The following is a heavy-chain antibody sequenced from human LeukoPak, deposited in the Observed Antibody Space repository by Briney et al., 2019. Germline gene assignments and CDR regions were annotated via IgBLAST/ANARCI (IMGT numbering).Heavy chain of an antibody. D-gene: IGHD6-13*01. CDR1: GFTFSSYG. V-gene: IGHV3-30*18. Sequence: PGGSLRLSCAASGFTFSSYGMHWVRQAPGKGLEWVAVISYDGSNKYYGDSVKGRFTISRDNSKNTLYLQMNSLRAEDTAVYYCAKEPHVESFPAAVDSRFDPWGQGTLVTVSS. CDR2: ISYDGSNK. CDR3: AKEPHVESFPAAVDSRFDP. J-gene: IGHJ5*02.